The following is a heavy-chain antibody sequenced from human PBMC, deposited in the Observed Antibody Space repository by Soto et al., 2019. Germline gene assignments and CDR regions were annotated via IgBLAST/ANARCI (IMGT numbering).Heavy chain of an antibody. CDR2: IYYNGRT. D-gene: IGHD3-3*01. Sequence: PSETLSLTCTVSGVSITTGDYYWNWIRQSPGKGLEWIGNIYYNGRTYYNPSLKSRVTISLDTSKNQFSLKLNSVTAADTAVYYCTSFGVASMNWFDPWGQGTLVTVSS. V-gene: IGHV4-30-4*01. CDR3: TSFGVASMNWFDP. CDR1: GVSITTGDYY. J-gene: IGHJ5*02.